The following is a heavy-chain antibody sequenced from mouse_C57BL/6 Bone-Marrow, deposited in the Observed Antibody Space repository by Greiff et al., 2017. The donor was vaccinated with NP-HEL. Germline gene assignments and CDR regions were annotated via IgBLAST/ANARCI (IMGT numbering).Heavy chain of an antibody. CDR3: ATIKGY. J-gene: IGHJ2*01. Sequence: ESGPGLVKPSQSLSLTCSVTGYSITSGYYWNWIRQFPGNKLEWMGYISYDGSNNYNPSLKNRISITRDTSKNQFFLKLNSVTTEDTATYYCATIKGYWGQGTTLTVSS. D-gene: IGHD1-1*01. V-gene: IGHV3-6*01. CDR2: ISYDGSN. CDR1: GYSITSGYY.